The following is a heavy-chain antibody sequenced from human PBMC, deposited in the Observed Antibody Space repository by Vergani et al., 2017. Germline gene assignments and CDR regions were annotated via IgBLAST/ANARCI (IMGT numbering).Heavy chain of an antibody. CDR3: ARDRVWDYYYYGMDV. V-gene: IGHV1-2*02. J-gene: IGHJ6*02. CDR2: INPNSGGT. CDR1: GGTFSSYT. Sequence: QVQLVQSGAEVKKPGSSVKVSCKASGGTFSSYTISWVRQAPGQGLEWMGWINPNSGGTNYAQKFQGRVTMTRDTSISTAYMELSRLRSDDTAVYYCARDRVWDYYYYGMDVWGQGTTVTVSS. D-gene: IGHD6-13*01.